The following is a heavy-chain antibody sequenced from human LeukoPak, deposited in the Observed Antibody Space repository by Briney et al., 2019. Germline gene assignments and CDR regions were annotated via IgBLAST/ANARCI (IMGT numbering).Heavy chain of an antibody. J-gene: IGHJ6*02. D-gene: IGHD3-10*01. V-gene: IGHV1-8*02. Sequence: GASVKVSCKASGYTFTSYGISWVRQATGQGLEWMGWMNPNSGNTGYAKKFQGRVTMTRNTSISTAYMELSSLRSEDTAVYYCASGSGSYYNERKNYYYYGMDVWGQGTTVTVSS. CDR3: ASGSGSYYNERKNYYYYGMDV. CDR1: GYTFTSYG. CDR2: MNPNSGNT.